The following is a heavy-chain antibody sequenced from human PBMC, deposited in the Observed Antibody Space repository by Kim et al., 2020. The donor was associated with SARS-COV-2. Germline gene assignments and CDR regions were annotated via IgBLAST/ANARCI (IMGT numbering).Heavy chain of an antibody. CDR1: GFTFSSYA. V-gene: IGHV3-23*01. Sequence: GGSLRLSCAASGFTFSSYAMSWVRQAPGKGLEWVSAISGSGGSTYYADSVKGRFTISRDNSKNTLYLQMNSLRAEDTAVYYCAKALTHYYGSGSYGVDPWGQGTLVTVSS. J-gene: IGHJ5*02. CDR2: ISGSGGST. CDR3: AKALTHYYGSGSYGVDP. D-gene: IGHD3-10*01.